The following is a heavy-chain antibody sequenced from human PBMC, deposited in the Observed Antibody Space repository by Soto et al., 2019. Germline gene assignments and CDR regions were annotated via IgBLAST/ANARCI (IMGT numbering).Heavy chain of an antibody. Sequence: PSETLSLTCAVYGGSFSGYYWSWIRQPPGKGLEWIGEINHSGSTNYNPSLKSRVTISVDTSKNQFSLKLSSVTAADTAVYYCAREGGYDYVWGSYRPPPLDYWGQGTLVTVSS. V-gene: IGHV4-34*01. CDR3: AREGGYDYVWGSYRPPPLDY. D-gene: IGHD3-16*02. J-gene: IGHJ4*02. CDR1: GGSFSGYY. CDR2: INHSGST.